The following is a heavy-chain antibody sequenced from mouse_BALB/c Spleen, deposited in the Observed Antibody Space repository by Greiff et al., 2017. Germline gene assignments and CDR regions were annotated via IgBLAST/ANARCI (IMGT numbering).Heavy chain of an antibody. CDR1: GFTFSSYG. V-gene: IGHV5-6*02. J-gene: IGHJ2*01. CDR2: ISSGGSYT. CDR3: ARRGITTVVEGFDY. Sequence: EVMLVESGGDLVKPGGSLKLSCAASGFTFSSYGMSWVRQTPDKRLEWVATISSGGSYTYYPDSVKGRFTISRDNAKNTLYLQMSSLKSEDTAMYYCARRGITTVVEGFDYWGQGTTLTVSS. D-gene: IGHD1-1*01.